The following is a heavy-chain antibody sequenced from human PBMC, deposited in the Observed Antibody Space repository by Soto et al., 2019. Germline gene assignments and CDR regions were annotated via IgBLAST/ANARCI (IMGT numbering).Heavy chain of an antibody. Sequence: QLQLQESGPGLVKPSETLSLTCTVSGGSISSSSYYWGWIRQPPGKGLEWIGSIYYSGSTYHNPSLKSRVTISVDTSKNQFSLKLSSVTAADTAVYYCARLEYSSGWYYFDYWGQGTLVTVSS. CDR2: IYYSGST. D-gene: IGHD6-19*01. J-gene: IGHJ4*02. V-gene: IGHV4-39*01. CDR1: GGSISSSSYY. CDR3: ARLEYSSGWYYFDY.